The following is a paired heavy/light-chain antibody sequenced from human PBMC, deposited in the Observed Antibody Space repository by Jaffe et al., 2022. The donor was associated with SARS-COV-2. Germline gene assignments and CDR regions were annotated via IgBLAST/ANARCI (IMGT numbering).Heavy chain of an antibody. J-gene: IGHJ4*02. Sequence: QVQLVESGGGVVQPGRSLRLSCAASGFTFSNYGMHWVRQAPGKGLEWVAFTSYDESNKNYADSVKGRLTISRDNSKNTLYLEMNSLRTEDTAVYYCAKDQPLEWFQTIYYFDYWGQGTLVTVSS. CDR2: TSYDESNK. CDR3: AKDQPLEWFQTIYYFDY. V-gene: IGHV3-30*18. CDR1: GFTFSNYG. D-gene: IGHD3-3*01.
Light chain of an antibody. CDR2: DVS. V-gene: IGLV2-11*01. CDR1: SSDVGGYNY. Sequence: QSALTQPRSVSGSPGQSVTISCTGTSSDVGGYNYVSWYQQHPGKAPKLMIYDVSKRPSGVPDRFSGSKSGNTASLTISGLQAEDEADYYCCSYAGTYTSPFGTGTEVTVL. J-gene: IGLJ1*01. CDR3: CSYAGTYTSP.